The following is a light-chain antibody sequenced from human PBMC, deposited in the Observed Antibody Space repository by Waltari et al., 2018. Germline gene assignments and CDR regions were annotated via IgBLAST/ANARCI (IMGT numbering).Light chain of an antibody. J-gene: IGKJ2*01. Sequence: DIQMTQSPSTLSASVGDRVTITCRASQSISSWLAWYQQKPGKAPKLLIYKASSLESGVPDRFSGSGSGTDFTLTISSLQAEDVAVYYCQQYYDPPYSFGQGTKLEIK. CDR3: QQYYDPPYS. V-gene: IGKV1-5*03. CDR2: KAS. CDR1: QSISSW.